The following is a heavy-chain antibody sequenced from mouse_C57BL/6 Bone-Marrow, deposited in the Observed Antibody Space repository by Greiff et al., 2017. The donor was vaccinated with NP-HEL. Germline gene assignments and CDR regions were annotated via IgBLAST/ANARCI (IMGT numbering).Heavy chain of an antibody. Sequence: QVQLQQPGAELVKPGASVKLSCKASGYTFTSYWMHWVKQRPGQGLEWIGMIHPNSGSTNYNEKFKSKATLTVDKSSSTAYMQLSSLTSEDSAVYYCARSDDYGSSYGDYYAMDYWGQGTSVTVSS. CDR1: GYTFTSYW. J-gene: IGHJ4*01. V-gene: IGHV1-64*01. CDR2: IHPNSGST. CDR3: ARSDDYGSSYGDYYAMDY. D-gene: IGHD1-1*01.